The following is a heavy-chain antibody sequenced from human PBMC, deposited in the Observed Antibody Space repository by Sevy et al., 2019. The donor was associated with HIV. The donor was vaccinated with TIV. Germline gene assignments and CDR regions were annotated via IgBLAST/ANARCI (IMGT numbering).Heavy chain of an antibody. CDR1: GFTFGKYS. V-gene: IGHV3-23*01. CDR2: LSFGCGKI. Sequence: GGSLRLSCTASGFTFGKYSMSWVRQPPGKGLEWVSTLSFGCGKINYADSVKGRFTISRDNSKSSLYLQMNNLRPDDTAVYYCAREGCTKPRDYWGQGTLVTVSS. J-gene: IGHJ4*02. CDR3: AREGCTKPRDY. D-gene: IGHD2-8*01.